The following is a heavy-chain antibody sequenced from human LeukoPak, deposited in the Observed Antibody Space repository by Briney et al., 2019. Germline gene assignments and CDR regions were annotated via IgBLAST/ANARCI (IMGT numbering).Heavy chain of an antibody. J-gene: IGHJ4*02. CDR3: AGNDGGSYRAGFDY. V-gene: IGHV1-69*05. Sequence: SVKVSCKASGGTFSSYAISWVRQAPGQGLEWMGGIIPIFGTANYAQKFQGRVTITTDESTSTAYMELSSLRSEDTAVYYCAGNDGGSYRAGFDYWAREPWSPSPQ. CDR2: IIPIFGTA. D-gene: IGHD1-26*01. CDR1: GGTFSSYA.